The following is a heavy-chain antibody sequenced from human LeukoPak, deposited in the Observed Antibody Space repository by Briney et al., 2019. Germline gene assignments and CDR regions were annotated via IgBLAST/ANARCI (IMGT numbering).Heavy chain of an antibody. CDR3: ARQVTMVRGVPYGMDV. D-gene: IGHD3-10*01. CDR2: IYPGDSDT. Sequence: GESLKISCKGSGYSFTSYWIGWVRQMPGKGLEWMGIIYPGDSDTRYSPSFQGQVTISADKSISTAYLQWSSLKASDTAMYYCARQVTMVRGVPYGMDVWGQGTTVTVSS. CDR1: GYSFTSYW. J-gene: IGHJ6*02. V-gene: IGHV5-51*01.